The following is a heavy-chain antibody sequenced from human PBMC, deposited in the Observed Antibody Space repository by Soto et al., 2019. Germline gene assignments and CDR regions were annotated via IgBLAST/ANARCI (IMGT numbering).Heavy chain of an antibody. J-gene: IGHJ4*02. D-gene: IGHD5-18*01. CDR1: GFTFNNYS. CDR3: ARADGPLPVTLLGF. V-gene: IGHV3-23*01. Sequence: EVRLLESGGGLVQPGGSLRLSCATSGFTFNNYSMSWVRQAPGKGLEWVSSINRGGGPYYADSVKSRFTISRDNSKNMLYLQMNSLRAEDTAVYFCARADGPLPVTLLGFWGQGTLVTVSS. CDR2: INRGGGP.